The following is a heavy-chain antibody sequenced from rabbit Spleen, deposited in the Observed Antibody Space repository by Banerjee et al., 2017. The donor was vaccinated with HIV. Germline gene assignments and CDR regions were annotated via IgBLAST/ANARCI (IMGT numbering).Heavy chain of an antibody. V-gene: IGHV1S40*01. CDR1: GFSFSSSDY. D-gene: IGHD1-1*01. Sequence: QSLEESGGDLVKPGGTLTLTCTASGFSFSSSDYMCWVRQAPGKGLEWISCIASGSSGFTYSATWAKGRFTISKTSSTTVTLQMTSLTVADTATYFCARDSGDWCFDVWGPGTLVTVS. CDR2: IASGSSGFT. CDR3: ARDSGDWCFDV. J-gene: IGHJ6*01.